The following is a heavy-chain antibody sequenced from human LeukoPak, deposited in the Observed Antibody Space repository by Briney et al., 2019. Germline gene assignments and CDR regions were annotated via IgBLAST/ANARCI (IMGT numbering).Heavy chain of an antibody. CDR1: GFTFSSYA. D-gene: IGHD4-17*01. CDR3: AKGTVYDYGDYFDY. V-gene: IGHV3-23*01. J-gene: IGHJ4*02. CDR2: ISGSSGST. Sequence: PGGSLRLSCAASGFTFSSYAMSWVRQAPGKGLEWVSAISGSSGSTYYADSVKGRFTISGDNSKNTLYLQMNSLRAEDTAVYYCAKGTVYDYGDYFDYWGQGTLVTVSS.